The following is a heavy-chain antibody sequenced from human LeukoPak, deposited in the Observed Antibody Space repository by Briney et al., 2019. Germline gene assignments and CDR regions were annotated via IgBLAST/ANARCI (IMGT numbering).Heavy chain of an antibody. Sequence: PGGSLRLSCAASGFTFSSYSMNWVRQAPGKGLEWVSSISSSSSYIYYAASVKGSFTISRDNDKNSLYLKMNSLRAEDTAVYYCAREEGEALDYWGQGTMVTVSS. J-gene: IGHJ4*01. CDR1: GFTFSSYS. CDR3: AREEGEALDY. V-gene: IGHV3-21*01. D-gene: IGHD1-26*01. CDR2: ISSSSSYI.